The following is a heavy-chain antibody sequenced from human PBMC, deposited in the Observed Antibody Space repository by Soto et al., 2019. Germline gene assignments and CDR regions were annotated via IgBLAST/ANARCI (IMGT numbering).Heavy chain of an antibody. D-gene: IGHD2-15*01. CDR2: IYWDDDK. Sequence: QITLRESGPTLVQPTQTLTLTCTLSGVSLSTSGEGVGWIRQTPGKALEWLALIYWDDDKRFSPSLKSRLAITRDISKNQVVMTMTDMAPEDTAIYYCAHRQRTVVVGAPFDLWGQGSQVTVSS. J-gene: IGHJ4*02. CDR3: AHRQRTVVVGAPFDL. V-gene: IGHV2-5*02. CDR1: GVSLSTSGEG.